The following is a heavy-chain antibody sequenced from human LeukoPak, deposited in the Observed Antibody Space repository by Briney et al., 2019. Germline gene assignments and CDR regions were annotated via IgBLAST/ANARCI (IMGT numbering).Heavy chain of an antibody. V-gene: IGHV3-33*03. CDR2: IWYDGNNK. CDR1: GFTFSTYG. J-gene: IGHJ4*02. D-gene: IGHD3-10*01. CDR3: AKDRGEVFDY. Sequence: PGGSLRLSCAASGFTFSTYGMHWVRQAPGKGLEWVAGIWYDGNNKYYEDSVKGRFTISRDNSKETVFLQMNSLRADDTAMYYCAKDRGEVFDYWGQGTLVTVSS.